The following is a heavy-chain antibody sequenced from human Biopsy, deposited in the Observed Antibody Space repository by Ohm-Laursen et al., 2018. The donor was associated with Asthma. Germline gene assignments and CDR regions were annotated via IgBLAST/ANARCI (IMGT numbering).Heavy chain of an antibody. CDR3: ARTFHFWSPYHAEHYQL. D-gene: IGHD3-3*02. V-gene: IGHV3-7*01. J-gene: IGHJ1*01. CDR2: IKHDGTEK. Sequence: SLRLSCAATGFTFGDYWMSWVRQVPGKGLEWVANIKHDGTEKNHVDSLKGRFTISRDNAKNSLDLQMNSLRAEDTAVYCCARTFHFWSPYHAEHYQLWGQGTLVTVSS. CDR1: GFTFGDYW.